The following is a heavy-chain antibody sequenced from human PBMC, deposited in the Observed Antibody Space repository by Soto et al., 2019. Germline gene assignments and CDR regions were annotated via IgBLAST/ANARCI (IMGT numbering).Heavy chain of an antibody. D-gene: IGHD2-15*01. CDR2: ISGSGGTT. Sequence: EVQLLESGGGLVQPGGALRLSCAASGFTFRSYAMSWVRWAPGKGLECVSLISGSGGTTLYADSVKGRFTISRDNSKNTLYLQMNSLRAKDAAVYYCARDLLRCSGGSCYSGSDYWGQGILVTVSS. V-gene: IGHV3-23*01. J-gene: IGHJ4*02. CDR1: GFTFRSYA. CDR3: ARDLLRCSGGSCYSGSDY.